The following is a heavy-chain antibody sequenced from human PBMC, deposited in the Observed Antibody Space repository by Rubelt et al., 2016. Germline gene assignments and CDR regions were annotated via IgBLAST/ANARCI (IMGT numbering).Heavy chain of an antibody. CDR3: ARDVGAPHGALDH. CDR1: A. D-gene: IGHD4-17*01. J-gene: IGHJ4*02. CDR2: MSSDGSKT. V-gene: IGHV3-30*04. Sequence: AMHWVRQAPGKGLEWVALMSSDGSKTYYADSVKGRFTISRDNSRNTLYLHMNSLRAEDTAVFYCARDVGAPHGALDHWGQGTLVTVSS.